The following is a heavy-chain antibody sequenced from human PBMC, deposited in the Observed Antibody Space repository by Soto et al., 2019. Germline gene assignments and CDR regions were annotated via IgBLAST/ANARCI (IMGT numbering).Heavy chain of an antibody. Sequence: HPGGSLRLSCAASGFTFSSYAMSWVRQAPGKGLEWVSAISGNGGSTYYADSVKGRFTISRDNSKNTLYLQMNSLRAEDTAVYYCAKEGPLGYCSGGSCYEGPVGFDYWGQGTLVTVSS. CDR1: GFTFSSYA. V-gene: IGHV3-23*01. CDR2: ISGNGGST. J-gene: IGHJ4*02. CDR3: AKEGPLGYCSGGSCYEGPVGFDY. D-gene: IGHD2-15*01.